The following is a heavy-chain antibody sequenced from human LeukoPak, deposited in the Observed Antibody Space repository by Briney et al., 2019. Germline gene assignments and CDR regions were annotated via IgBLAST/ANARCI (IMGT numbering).Heavy chain of an antibody. CDR2: ITGTSNTI. CDR3: ARVLTDSRGWYHFDY. Sequence: GGSLRLSCTASGFTFSTYTMNWVHQAPGKGLEWVSYITGTSNTIYYADSVKGRFTVSRDNARNSLYLQMNSLRDEDTAVYYCARVLTDSRGWYHFDYWGQGTLVTVSS. D-gene: IGHD6-19*01. J-gene: IGHJ4*02. CDR1: GFTFSTYT. V-gene: IGHV3-48*02.